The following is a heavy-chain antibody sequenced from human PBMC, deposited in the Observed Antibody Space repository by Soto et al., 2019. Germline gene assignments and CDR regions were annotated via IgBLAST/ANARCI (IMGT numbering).Heavy chain of an antibody. Sequence: QVQLQESGPGLVKPSQTLSLTCTVSGGSISSGGYYWSWICQHPGKGLEWIGYIYYSGSTYYNPSLKSRVTISVDTSKNQFSLKLSSVTAADTAVYYCARDPYDSSGYYAFDIWGQGTMVTVSS. CDR1: GGSISSGGYY. V-gene: IGHV4-31*03. CDR3: ARDPYDSSGYYAFDI. CDR2: IYYSGST. J-gene: IGHJ3*02. D-gene: IGHD3-22*01.